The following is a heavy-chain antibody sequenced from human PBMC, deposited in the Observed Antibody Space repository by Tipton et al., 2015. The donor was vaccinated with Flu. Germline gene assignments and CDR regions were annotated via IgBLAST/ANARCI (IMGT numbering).Heavy chain of an antibody. CDR3: AREAYDFWRGVDV. J-gene: IGHJ6*02. CDR2: LYYTGSA. V-gene: IGHV4-61*02. D-gene: IGHD3-3*01. CDR1: GASIRSESHF. Sequence: TLSLTCTVSGASIRSESHFWSWIRQPAGKELEWIGRLYYTGSASYNPSLKSRVTMSVDTSKNQFSLKLYFVTAADTAVYYCAREAYDFWRGVDVWGQGTTVTVSS.